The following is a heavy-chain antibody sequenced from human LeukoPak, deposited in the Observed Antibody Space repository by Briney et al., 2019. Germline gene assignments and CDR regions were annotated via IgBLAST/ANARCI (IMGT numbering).Heavy chain of an antibody. CDR1: GGSISSYY. Sequence: SEALALPCTVSGGSISSYYWSWIRQPPGKGLEWIGSIYYRGRTNYNPPLKSRVTISVDTSKNQFSLKLSSVTAADTAVYYCARDPEDIVVVPAASLKTYYYYYYGMDVWGQGTTVTVSS. CDR3: ARDPEDIVVVPAASLKTYYYYYYGMDV. D-gene: IGHD2-2*01. V-gene: IGHV4-59*01. CDR2: IYYRGRT. J-gene: IGHJ6*02.